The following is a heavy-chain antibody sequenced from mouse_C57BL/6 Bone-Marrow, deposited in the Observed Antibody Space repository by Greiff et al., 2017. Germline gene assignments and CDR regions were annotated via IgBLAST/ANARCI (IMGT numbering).Heavy chain of an antibody. CDR3: ARELDSSGYGFAY. CDR1: GYTFTDYY. J-gene: IGHJ3*01. D-gene: IGHD3-2*02. Sequence: EVQLQQSGPELVKPGASVKISCKASGYTFTDYYMNWVKQSHGKSLEWIGDINPNNGGTSYNQKFKGKATLTVDKSSSTAYMELRSLTSEDSAVDYCARELDSSGYGFAYWGQGTLVTVSA. V-gene: IGHV1-26*01. CDR2: INPNNGGT.